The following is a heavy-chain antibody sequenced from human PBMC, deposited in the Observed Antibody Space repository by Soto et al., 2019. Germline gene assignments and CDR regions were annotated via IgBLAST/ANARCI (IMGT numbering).Heavy chain of an antibody. CDR1: GFTFSSYS. CDR3: VTNLGGWDVAEYFRH. V-gene: IGHV3-23*01. D-gene: IGHD6-19*01. CDR2: ISGSAGRT. Sequence: TGGSLRLSCAASGFTFSSYSMTWVRQAPGKGLEWVSTISGSAGRTYYADSVKGRFTISRDNSKNTLYLQMNRLRAEDTAVYYCVTNLGGWDVAEYFRHWGLGTLVTVSS. J-gene: IGHJ1*01.